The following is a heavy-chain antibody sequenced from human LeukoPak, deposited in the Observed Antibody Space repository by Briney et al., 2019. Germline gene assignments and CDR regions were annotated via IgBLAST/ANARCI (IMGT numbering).Heavy chain of an antibody. CDR3: ARGTWFGEGEAFDI. D-gene: IGHD3-10*01. V-gene: IGHV4-38-2*02. Sequence: SETLSLTCTVSGYSISSGYYWGWIRQPPGKGLEWIGSIYHSGSTYYNPSLKSRVTISVDTSKNQFSLKLSSVTAADTAVYYCARGTWFGEGEAFDIWGQGTMVTVSS. CDR2: IYHSGST. CDR1: GYSISSGYY. J-gene: IGHJ3*02.